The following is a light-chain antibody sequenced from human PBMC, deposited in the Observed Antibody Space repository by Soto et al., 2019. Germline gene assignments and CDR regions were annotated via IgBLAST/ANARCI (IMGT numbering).Light chain of an antibody. V-gene: IGKV3-15*01. CDR2: GAS. CDR1: QNVMYN. J-gene: IGKJ4*01. Sequence: EIVLTQSPATLSVSPGGRATLSCRASQNVMYNLAWYQQKPGQAPRLLVYGASTRATDAPPRFRGSGSGTEFSLTISSLQSEDFAVYYCQQYRHWPLTFGGGTKVEIK. CDR3: QQYRHWPLT.